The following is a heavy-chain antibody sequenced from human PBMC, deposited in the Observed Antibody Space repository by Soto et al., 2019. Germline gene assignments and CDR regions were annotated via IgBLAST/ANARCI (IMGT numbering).Heavy chain of an antibody. J-gene: IGHJ4*02. CDR1: GFTFSSYS. D-gene: IGHD6-19*01. CDR3: AKDSSGWYWLTDY. CDR2: ISSSSSTI. V-gene: IGHV3-48*01. Sequence: GGSLRLSCAASGFTFSSYSMNWVRQAPGKGLEWVSYISSSSSTIYYADSVKGRFTISRDNAKNSLYLQMNSLRAEDTAVYYCAKDSSGWYWLTDYWGQGTLVTVSS.